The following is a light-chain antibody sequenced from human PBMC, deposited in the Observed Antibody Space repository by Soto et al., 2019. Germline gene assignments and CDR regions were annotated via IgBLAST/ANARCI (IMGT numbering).Light chain of an antibody. CDR2: GNS. CDR3: QSYDSSLSGWV. V-gene: IGLV1-40*01. J-gene: IGLJ3*02. Sequence: QSVLTQPPSVSGAPGQRVTISCTESSSNIGAGYDVHWYQQLPGTAPKLLIYGNSNRPSWVPDRLSGSKSGTSASLAITGLQAEDEADYYCQSYDSSLSGWVFGGGTKLTVL. CDR1: SSNIGAGYD.